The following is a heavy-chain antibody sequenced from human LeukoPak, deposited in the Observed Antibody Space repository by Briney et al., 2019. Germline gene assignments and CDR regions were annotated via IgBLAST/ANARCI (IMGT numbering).Heavy chain of an antibody. V-gene: IGHV3-21*01. CDR3: TTPAAGPGAEYSQY. J-gene: IGHJ1*01. CDR2: IDFSSTYI. Sequence: GGSLRLSCAASGFRFSSYSMNWVRQAPGKGLEWVSSIDFSSTYIYNTDSVKGRFTTSRDNAKNSLDLQVNSLKVEDTAVYYCTTPAAGPGAEYSQYWGQGTLVIVSS. CDR1: GFRFSSYS. D-gene: IGHD6-13*01.